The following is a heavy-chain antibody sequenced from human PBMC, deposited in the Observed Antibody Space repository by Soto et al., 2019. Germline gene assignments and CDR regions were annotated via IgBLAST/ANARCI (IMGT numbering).Heavy chain of an antibody. CDR2: ISSSGSTI. D-gene: IGHD6-6*01. Sequence: GGSLRLSCAASGFTFSDYYMSWIRQAPGKGLEWVSYISSSGSTIYCADSVKGRFTISRDNAKNSLYLQMNSLRAEDTAVYYCARRSSSSRIFDYWGQGTLVTVSS. CDR3: ARRSSSSRIFDY. V-gene: IGHV3-11*01. J-gene: IGHJ4*02. CDR1: GFTFSDYY.